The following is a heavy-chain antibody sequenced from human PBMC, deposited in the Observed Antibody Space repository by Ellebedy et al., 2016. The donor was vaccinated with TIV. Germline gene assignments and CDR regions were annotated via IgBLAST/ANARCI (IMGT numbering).Heavy chain of an antibody. CDR3: ARAMWSYYFDY. D-gene: IGHD2-21*01. CDR1: GCSISSYY. CDR2: IYNSGST. J-gene: IGHJ4*02. V-gene: IGHV4-59*01. Sequence: MPSETLSLTCTVSGCSISSYYWSWIRQPPGKGLEWVGYIYNSGSTSYNPSLKSRVTTSVDTSKNQFSLKLSSVTAADTAVYYCARAMWSYYFDYWGQGTLVTVSS.